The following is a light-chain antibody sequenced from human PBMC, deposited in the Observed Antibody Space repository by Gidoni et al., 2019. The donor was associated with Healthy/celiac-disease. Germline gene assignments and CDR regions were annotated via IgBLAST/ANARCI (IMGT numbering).Light chain of an antibody. CDR3: QQRSNWPPVLT. Sequence: VLPQSPATLSLSPGEGATHSCSASQSGSSYLAWYQQKPGQAPRLLIYDASNRATGVPARVSGSGAGTDVTLTISSLGPEESAVYDCQQRSNWPPVLTFGGGTKVEIK. J-gene: IGKJ4*01. CDR2: DAS. CDR1: QSGSSY. V-gene: IGKV3-11*01.